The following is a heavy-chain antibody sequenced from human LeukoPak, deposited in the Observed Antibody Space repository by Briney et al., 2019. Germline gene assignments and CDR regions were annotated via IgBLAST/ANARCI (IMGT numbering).Heavy chain of an antibody. CDR3: ARLDTSWFDP. Sequence: SETLSLTCTVSGGSISTYYWSWIRQPAGKGLEWIGRIYTSGSTNYNPSLKSRVTISLDTSKNQFSLKLSSVTAADTAVYYCARLDTSWFDPWGQGTLVTVSS. CDR1: GGSISTYY. J-gene: IGHJ5*02. D-gene: IGHD2-2*02. V-gene: IGHV4-4*07. CDR2: IYTSGST.